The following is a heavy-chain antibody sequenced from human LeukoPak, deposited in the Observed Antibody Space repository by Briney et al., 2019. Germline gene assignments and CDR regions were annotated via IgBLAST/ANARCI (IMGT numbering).Heavy chain of an antibody. J-gene: IGHJ4*02. V-gene: IGHV4-38-2*01. D-gene: IGHD1-26*01. CDR1: GYSISSGYY. CDR3: ARLSPRYGDAGSQFFDY. Sequence: PSETLSLTCAVSGYSISSGYYWGWIRQSPGEGLEWLRNIYHTGTTYYNPSLKSRVTISLDTSRNQFSLEVTSLTAADTAIYTCARLSPRYGDAGSQFFDYWGQGTLVIVSS. CDR2: IYHTGTT.